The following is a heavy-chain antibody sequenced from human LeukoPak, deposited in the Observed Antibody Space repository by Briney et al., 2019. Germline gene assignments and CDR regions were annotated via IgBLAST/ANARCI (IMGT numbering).Heavy chain of an antibody. CDR3: AKDGSPGREPPFDY. CDR2: IRYDGSNK. J-gene: IGHJ4*02. Sequence: GGSLKLSCAASGFTFSSYGMHWVRQAPGKGLEWVAFIRYDGSNKYYADSVKGRFTISRDNSKNTLYLQMNSLRAEDTAVYYCAKDGSPGREPPFDYWGQGTLVTVSS. D-gene: IGHD3-10*01. CDR1: GFTFSSYG. V-gene: IGHV3-30*02.